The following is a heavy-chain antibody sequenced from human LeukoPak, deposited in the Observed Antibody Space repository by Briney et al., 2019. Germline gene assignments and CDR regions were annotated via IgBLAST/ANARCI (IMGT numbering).Heavy chain of an antibody. CDR2: ISNNGGIT. D-gene: IGHD6-13*01. Sequence: PGGSLTLSWSASGXTFSSCSMHLVRQARGKGLEYVCAISNNGGITYYADSVKGRFTISRDNSMTTLYLKMSRVTAEDTAVYYCVKAWIAADHTIFWYFDLWGRGTLVTVSS. V-gene: IGHV3-64D*06. CDR3: VKAWIAADHTIFWYFDL. J-gene: IGHJ2*01. CDR1: GXTFSSCS.